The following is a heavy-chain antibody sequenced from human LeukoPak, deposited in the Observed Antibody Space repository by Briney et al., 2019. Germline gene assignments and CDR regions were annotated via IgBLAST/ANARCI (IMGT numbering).Heavy chain of an antibody. Sequence: SETLSLTCTVSGGSISSYYWSRILQPPGKGLEWIGYIYYSGSTNYNPSLKSRVTISVDTSKNQFSLKLSSVTAADTAVYYCARVVPAAPNWFDPWGQGTLVTVSS. CDR1: GGSISSYY. V-gene: IGHV4-59*08. D-gene: IGHD2-2*01. CDR2: IYYSGST. J-gene: IGHJ5*02. CDR3: ARVVPAAPNWFDP.